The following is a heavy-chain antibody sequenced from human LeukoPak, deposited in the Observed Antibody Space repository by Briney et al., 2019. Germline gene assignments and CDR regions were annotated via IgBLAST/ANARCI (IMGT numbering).Heavy chain of an antibody. CDR2: IYWDDYK. D-gene: IGHD2-2*02. Sequence: SGPTLVKPTQPLTVTCTFSAFSLPTSGVGVGWIRQPPEKALEWLALIYWDDYKRYRPSLKSRLTMTKDTSKNQVVLTMTNMDPVDTATYYCAHTSFYCTSTSCYMHFDYWGQGTLVTVSS. J-gene: IGHJ4*02. CDR1: AFSLPTSGVG. V-gene: IGHV2-5*02. CDR3: AHTSFYCTSTSCYMHFDY.